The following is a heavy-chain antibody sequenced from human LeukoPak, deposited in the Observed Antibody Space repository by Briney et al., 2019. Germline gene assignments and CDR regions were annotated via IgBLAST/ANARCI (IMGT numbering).Heavy chain of an antibody. V-gene: IGHV4-31*03. J-gene: IGHJ3*02. Sequence: PSETLSLTCTVSGVSINNDAYYWTWVRQEPGRGLEWIGQIYYSGSTYYNPSLKSRVTMSVDTSKTQFSLKLNSVTDADTAVYYCARLSVLHIVVVPTPFDIWGQGTMVTVSS. CDR2: IYYSGST. CDR1: GVSINNDAYY. D-gene: IGHD2-21*01. CDR3: ARLSVLHIVVVPTPFDI.